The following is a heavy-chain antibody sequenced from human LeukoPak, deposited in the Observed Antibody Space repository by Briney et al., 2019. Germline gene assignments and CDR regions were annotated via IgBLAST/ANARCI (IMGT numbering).Heavy chain of an antibody. J-gene: IGHJ4*02. D-gene: IGHD1-26*01. V-gene: IGHV5-51*01. Sequence: GESLKISCKGSGYSFTSYWIGWVRQMPGKGLELMGIIYPGDSDARYSPSFQGQVTISADKSISTAYLQWSSLKASDTAIYYCARRRDLYSGSYYPFDYWGQGTLVTVSS. CDR3: ARRRDLYSGSYYPFDY. CDR2: IYPGDSDA. CDR1: GYSFTSYW.